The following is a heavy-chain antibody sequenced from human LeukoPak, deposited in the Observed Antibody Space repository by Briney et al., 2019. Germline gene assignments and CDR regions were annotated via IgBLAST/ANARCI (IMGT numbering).Heavy chain of an antibody. CDR1: GGSISSGGYY. Sequence: PSETLSLTCTVSGGSISSGGYYWSWIRQHPGKGLEWIGYIYYSGSTYYNPSLKSRVTISVDTSKNQFSLKLSSVTAADTAVYYCARDLGLGASEAKVRGFDPWGQGTLVTVSS. D-gene: IGHD3-10*01. CDR3: ARDLGLGASEAKVRGFDP. V-gene: IGHV4-31*03. CDR2: IYYSGST. J-gene: IGHJ5*02.